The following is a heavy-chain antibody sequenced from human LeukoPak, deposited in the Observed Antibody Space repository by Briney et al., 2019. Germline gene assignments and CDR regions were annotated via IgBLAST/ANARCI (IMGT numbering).Heavy chain of an antibody. J-gene: IGHJ6*04. CDR2: IREDGGHT. D-gene: IGHD3-10*02. Sequence: GGSLRLSCVTSGFTFTNHWMSWVRQAPGRGLEWVANIREDGGHTNYVDSVKGRFTISRDNAKNSLFLQMDGLRAEDTAVYYCAELGITMIGGVWGKGTTVTISS. V-gene: IGHV3-7*01. CDR3: AELGITMIGGV. CDR1: GFTFTNHW.